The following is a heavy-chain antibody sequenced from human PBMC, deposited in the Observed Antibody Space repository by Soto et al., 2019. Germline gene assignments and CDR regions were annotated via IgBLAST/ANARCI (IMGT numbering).Heavy chain of an antibody. Sequence: VGSLRLSCAASGFTFSNYAMHWVRQAPGKGLEWVAVISYDGSNKYYADSVKGRFTISRDNSKDTLYLQMNSLRAEDTAVYYCARGSYYYDSSGYFDYWGQGTLVTVSS. CDR1: GFTFSNYA. J-gene: IGHJ4*02. D-gene: IGHD3-22*01. CDR2: ISYDGSNK. V-gene: IGHV3-30-3*01. CDR3: ARGSYYYDSSGYFDY.